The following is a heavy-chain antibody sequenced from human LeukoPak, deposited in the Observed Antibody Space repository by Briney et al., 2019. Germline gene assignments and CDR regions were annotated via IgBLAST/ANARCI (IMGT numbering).Heavy chain of an antibody. J-gene: IGHJ4*02. CDR3: TRDQTPYY. V-gene: IGHV3-49*04. CDR1: GFTFSTYN. CDR2: IRSKVYGGTP. Sequence: GGSLRLSCAASGFTFSTYNMNWVRQAPGKGLEWVGFIRSKVYGGTPEYAASVKGRFAISRDDSQGIAYLQMNSLKTEDTAVYYCTRDQTPYYWGQGTLVTVSS.